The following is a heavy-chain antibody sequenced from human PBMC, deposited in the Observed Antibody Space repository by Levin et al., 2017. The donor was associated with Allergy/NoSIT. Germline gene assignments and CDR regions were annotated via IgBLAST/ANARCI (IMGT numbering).Heavy chain of an antibody. CDR2: IIPIFGTA. Sequence: ASVKVSCKASGGTFSSYAISWVRQAPGQGLEWMGGIIPIFGTANYAQKFQGRVTITADESTSTAYMELSSLRSEDTAVYYCARATRAVDTAMVGSHYYGMDVWGQGTTVTVSS. CDR3: ARATRAVDTAMVGSHYYGMDV. CDR1: GGTFSSYA. J-gene: IGHJ6*02. D-gene: IGHD5-18*01. V-gene: IGHV1-69*13.